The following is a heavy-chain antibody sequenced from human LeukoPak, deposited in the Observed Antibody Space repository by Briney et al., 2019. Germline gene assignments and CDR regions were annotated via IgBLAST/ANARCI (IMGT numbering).Heavy chain of an antibody. V-gene: IGHV1-69*02. CDR3: ASPVAGKGSFDY. D-gene: IGHD6-19*01. Sequence: SVKVSCKASGGTFSSYTISWVRQAPGQGLEWMGRIIPILGIANYAQKFQGRVTITADKSTSTAYMELSSLRSEDTAAYYCASPVAGKGSFDYWGQGTLVTVSS. CDR2: IIPILGIA. CDR1: GGTFSSYT. J-gene: IGHJ4*02.